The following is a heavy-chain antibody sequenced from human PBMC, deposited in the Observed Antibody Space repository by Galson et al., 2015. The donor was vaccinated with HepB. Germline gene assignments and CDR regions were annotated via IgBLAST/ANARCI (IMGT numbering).Heavy chain of an antibody. CDR2: IYYTGNT. CDR3: AKALGGDFYYGMDV. CDR1: GGSISSSKYY. V-gene: IGHV4-39*07. Sequence: ETLSLTCTVSGGSISSSKYYWVWIRQPPGKGLEWIGSIYYTGNTYYQTSLKSRLTISQDTSKNQFSLSLGSVTAADTAVYYCAKALGGDFYYGMDVWGQGTTVTVSS. D-gene: IGHD3-16*01. J-gene: IGHJ6*02.